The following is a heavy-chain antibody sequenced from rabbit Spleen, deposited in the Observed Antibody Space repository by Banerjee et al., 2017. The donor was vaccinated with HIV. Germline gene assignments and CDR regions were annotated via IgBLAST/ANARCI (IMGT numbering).Heavy chain of an antibody. V-gene: IGHV1S45*01. CDR1: GFSFSSSYY. CDR2: LYGGSGST. D-gene: IGHD6-1*01. CDR3: ARSGAKAAAYEFNL. J-gene: IGHJ4*01. Sequence: QEQLVESGGDLVKPGASLTLTCTASGFSFSSSYYMCWVRQAPGKGLEWIGCLYGGSGSTDYASWAKGRFAISKTSSTTVTLQMTGLTAADTATYFCARSGAKAAAYEFNLWGPGTLVTVS.